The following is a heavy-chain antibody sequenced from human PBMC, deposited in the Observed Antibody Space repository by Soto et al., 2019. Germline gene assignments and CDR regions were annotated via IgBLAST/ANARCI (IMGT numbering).Heavy chain of an antibody. J-gene: IGHJ4*02. CDR1: GFSVSNLY. V-gene: IGHV3-66*01. D-gene: IGHD3-3*01. CDR2: ISSGGST. Sequence: EVQLVESGGGFVQPGGSLRLSCAASGFSVSNLYMTWVRQAPGKGLEWVSVISSGGSTYYADSVKGRFTISRDNSKNTLYLEMKSLRAGDTAVYYCARDTLGGAYDFCHGGQGTLVTVSS. CDR3: ARDTLGGAYDFCH.